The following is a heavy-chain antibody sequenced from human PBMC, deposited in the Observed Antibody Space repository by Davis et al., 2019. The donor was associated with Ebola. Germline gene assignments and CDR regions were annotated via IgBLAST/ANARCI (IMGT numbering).Heavy chain of an antibody. J-gene: IGHJ6*02. Sequence: ASVKVSCKASGYTFTSYYMHWVRQAPGQGLEWMGLISPRGGSTSYAQKFQGRVTMTRDTSTSTAYMELSSLRSEDTAVYYCARDRHHIIAAAGTYYYYGMDVWGQGTTVTVSS. CDR3: ARDRHHIIAAAGTYYYYGMDV. CDR1: GYTFTSYY. CDR2: ISPRGGST. D-gene: IGHD6-13*01. V-gene: IGHV1-46*01.